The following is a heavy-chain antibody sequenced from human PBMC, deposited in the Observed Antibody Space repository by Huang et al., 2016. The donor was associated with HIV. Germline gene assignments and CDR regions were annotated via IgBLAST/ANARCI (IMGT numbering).Heavy chain of an antibody. V-gene: IGHV3-30*02. D-gene: IGHD3-9*01. CDR2: RRSFASNT. J-gene: IGHJ4*02. CDR1: GFTFGLYG. CDR3: GKDRGDWFNYIDN. Sequence: VHLVESGGGVVQPGGSLRLSCAASGFTFGLYGMHWVRQAPGKGLEWVAFRRSFASNTYYSESAKGRFTISRDNSKNILYLQMDSLRPEDTAVYYCGKDRGDWFNYIDNWGLGTLVTVSS.